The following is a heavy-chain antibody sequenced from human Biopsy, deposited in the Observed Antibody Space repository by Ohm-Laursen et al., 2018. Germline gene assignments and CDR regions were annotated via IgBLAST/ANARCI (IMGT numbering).Heavy chain of an antibody. Sequence: SETLSLTCTVSGGSISSDYWSWIRQPPGKGLEWIGYLYNTGGTNYNPSLKSRVTISVDTSKNQFSLRLNSVTAADTAVYYCARATNSTGWPYYYFYGMDVWGQGTTATVSS. CDR3: ARATNSTGWPYYYFYGMDV. CDR1: GGSISSDY. D-gene: IGHD2/OR15-2a*01. J-gene: IGHJ6*02. V-gene: IGHV4-59*01. CDR2: LYNTGGT.